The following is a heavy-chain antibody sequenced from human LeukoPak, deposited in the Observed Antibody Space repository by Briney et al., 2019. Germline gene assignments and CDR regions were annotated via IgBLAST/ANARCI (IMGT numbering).Heavy chain of an antibody. D-gene: IGHD3-10*01. CDR2: IYPDDSDT. CDR1: GYSFSTYW. Sequence: GESLKISCEGSGYSFSTYWIVWVRLLPGKGLEWMEIIYPDDSDTEYNPSFEGQVTISADKSVNSAYLHWSSLKASDTAIYFCARQKGAGIKGQNLDYWGQGTLVTVSS. J-gene: IGHJ4*02. V-gene: IGHV5-51*01. CDR3: ARQKGAGIKGQNLDY.